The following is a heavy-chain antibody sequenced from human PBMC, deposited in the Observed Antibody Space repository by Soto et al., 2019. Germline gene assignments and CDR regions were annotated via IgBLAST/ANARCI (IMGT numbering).Heavy chain of an antibody. CDR1: GYSISSGYDW. CDR3: ARDVGYFFADSPAGHFDC. D-gene: IGHD3-22*01. J-gene: IGHJ4*02. CDR2: VFHSGST. V-gene: IGHV4-4*02. Sequence: PSETLSLTCAVSGYSISSGYDWWSWVRQSPGKRLEWIGEVFHSGSTKYNPSLKSRVAISVDKSKNQFSLNLSSVTAADTAVYYCARDVGYFFADSPAGHFDCWGQGTLVTVSS.